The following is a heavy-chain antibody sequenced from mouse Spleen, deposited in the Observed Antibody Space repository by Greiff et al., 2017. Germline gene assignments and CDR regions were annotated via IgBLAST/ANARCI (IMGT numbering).Heavy chain of an antibody. V-gene: IGHV1-82*01. Sequence: QVQLKQSGPELLKPGASVKISCKASGYAFSSSWMNWVKQRPGKGLEWIGRIYPGDGDTNYNGKFKGKATLTADKSSSTAYMQLSSLTSEDSAVYFCARSGYYGSGDWYFDVWGAGTTVTVSS. J-gene: IGHJ1*01. CDR2: IYPGDGDT. CDR3: ARSGYYGSGDWYFDV. CDR1: GYAFSSSW. D-gene: IGHD1-1*01.